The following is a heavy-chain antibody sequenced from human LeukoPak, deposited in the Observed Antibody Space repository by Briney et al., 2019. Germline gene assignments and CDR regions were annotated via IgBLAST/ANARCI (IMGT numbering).Heavy chain of an antibody. CDR2: IYYSGST. D-gene: IGHD1-26*01. CDR3: ARHMEQETFDI. J-gene: IGHJ3*02. CDR1: GGSISTNRYY. V-gene: IGHV4-39*01. Sequence: SEALSLTCTVSGGSISTNRYYWGWIRQPPGKGLEWIATIYYSGSTYYNPSLKSRVTISVDTSKNQFSLKLSSVTAADTAVYYCARHMEQETFDIWGQGTMVTVSS.